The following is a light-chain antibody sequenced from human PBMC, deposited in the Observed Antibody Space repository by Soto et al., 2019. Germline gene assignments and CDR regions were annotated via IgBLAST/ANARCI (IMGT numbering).Light chain of an antibody. Sequence: TLSPRTLSLSHGERATLSSRASQSVSSSYLAWYQQKPGQAPRLLIYGASSRATGIPDRFSGSGSGTDFTLTISRLEPEDFAVYFCQQYNIWPQTVGQVTKVEI. CDR2: GAS. V-gene: IGKV3-20*01. J-gene: IGKJ1*01. CDR3: QQYNIWPQT. CDR1: QSVSSSY.